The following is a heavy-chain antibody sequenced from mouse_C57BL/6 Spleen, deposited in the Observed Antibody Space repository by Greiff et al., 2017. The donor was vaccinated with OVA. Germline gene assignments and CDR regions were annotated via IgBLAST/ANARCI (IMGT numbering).Heavy chain of an antibody. CDR1: GFSLTSYG. Sequence: VQLQQSGPGLVQPSQSLSITCTVSGFSLTSYGVHWVRQSPGKGLEWLEVIWSGGSTAYNAAFISRLSISKDNTKSQVFFKMNSLQADDTAIYYCARNNDYDLFDDWGQGTTLTVSS. J-gene: IGHJ2*01. D-gene: IGHD2-4*01. CDR2: IWSGGST. V-gene: IGHV2-2*01. CDR3: ARNNDYDLFDD.